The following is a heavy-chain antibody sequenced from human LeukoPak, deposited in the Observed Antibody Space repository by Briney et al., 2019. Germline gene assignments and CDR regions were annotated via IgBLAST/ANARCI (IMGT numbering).Heavy chain of an antibody. V-gene: IGHV3-74*01. J-gene: IGHJ4*02. CDR2: INGDASST. D-gene: IGHD5-18*01. Sequence: GGPLRLSCAASGLTLSGYWMHWVRQAPGKGLVWVSRINGDASSTSYADSVKGRFTISRDNAKSTLYLQMNSVRVEDTAVYYCARARGNTYGYFEYWGQGTLVTVSS. CDR1: GLTLSGYW. CDR3: ARARGNTYGYFEY.